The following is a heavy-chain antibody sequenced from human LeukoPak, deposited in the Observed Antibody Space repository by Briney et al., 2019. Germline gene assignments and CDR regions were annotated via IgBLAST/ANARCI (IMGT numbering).Heavy chain of an antibody. D-gene: IGHD5-24*01. Sequence: GGSLRLSCAASGFTFSTAWMSSVRQAPGTGPASVGRIKSKTDGGTTEYAAPVKGRFTISRDDSKNPLYLQMNSLKTEDTAVYYCTTDTIVEMATITSLCDYWGQGTLVTVSS. CDR1: GFTFSTAW. CDR3: TTDTIVEMATITSLCDY. CDR2: IKSKTDGGTT. J-gene: IGHJ4*02. V-gene: IGHV3-15*01.